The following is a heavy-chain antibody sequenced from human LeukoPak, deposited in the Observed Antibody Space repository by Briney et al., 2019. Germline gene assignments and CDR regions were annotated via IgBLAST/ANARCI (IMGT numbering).Heavy chain of an antibody. CDR2: ISYDGSNK. V-gene: IGHV3-30*18. Sequence: GGSLRLSCAASGFTFSSYGMHWVRQAPGKGLEWVAVISYDGSNKYYADSVKGRFTISRDNSKNTLYLQMNSLRAEDTAVYYCAKGSGDYAGFDYWGQGTLVTVSS. CDR3: AKGSGDYAGFDY. CDR1: GFTFSSYG. D-gene: IGHD4-17*01. J-gene: IGHJ4*02.